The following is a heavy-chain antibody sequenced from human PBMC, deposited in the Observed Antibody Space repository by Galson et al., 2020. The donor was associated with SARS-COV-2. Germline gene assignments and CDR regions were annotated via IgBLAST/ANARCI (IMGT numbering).Heavy chain of an antibody. D-gene: IGHD2-2*02. J-gene: IGHJ4*02. CDR1: GFTFDDYA. CDR2: ISWDGGST. Sequence: GESLKISCAASGFTFDDYAMHWVRQAPGKGLEWVSLISWDGGSTYYADSVKGRFTISRDNSKNSLYLQMNSLRAEDTALYYCAKDIYPIAGCPDYWGQGTLVTVSS. CDR3: AKDIYPIAGCPDY. V-gene: IGHV3-43D*03.